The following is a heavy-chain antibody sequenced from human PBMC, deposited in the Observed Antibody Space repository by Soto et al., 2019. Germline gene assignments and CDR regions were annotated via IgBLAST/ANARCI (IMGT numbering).Heavy chain of an antibody. V-gene: IGHV3-11*01. CDR3: ARESRGYSYVSGYYYYGMDV. J-gene: IGHJ6*02. CDR1: GFTFSDYY. D-gene: IGHD5-18*01. Sequence: QVQLVESGGGLVKPGGSLRLSCAASGFTFSDYYMSWIRQAPGKGLEWVSYISSSGSTIYYADSVKGRFTISRDNAKNSLYLQMNSPRAEDTAVYYCARESRGYSYVSGYYYYGMDVWGQGTTVTVSS. CDR2: ISSSGSTI.